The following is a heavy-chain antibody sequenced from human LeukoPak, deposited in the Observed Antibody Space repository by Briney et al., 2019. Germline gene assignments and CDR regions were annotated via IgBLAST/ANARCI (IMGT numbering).Heavy chain of an antibody. Sequence: GGSLRLSCAASGFTFSSYAMSWVRQAPGKGLEWVANIKQDGSEKYYVDSVKGRFTISRDNAKNSLYLQMNSLRAEDTAVYYCARDPYGDYESDAFDIWGQGTMVTVSS. CDR2: IKQDGSEK. V-gene: IGHV3-7*01. CDR1: GFTFSSYA. CDR3: ARDPYGDYESDAFDI. J-gene: IGHJ3*02. D-gene: IGHD4-17*01.